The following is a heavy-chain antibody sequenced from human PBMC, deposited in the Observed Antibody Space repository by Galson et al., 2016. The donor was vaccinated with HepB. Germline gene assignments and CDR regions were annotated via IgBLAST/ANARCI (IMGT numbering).Heavy chain of an antibody. CDR3: TKSQPGYTVDEWVDH. V-gene: IGHV3-53*01. J-gene: IGHJ4*02. CDR1: GLTISDTF. CDR2: IYEGGST. D-gene: IGHD5/OR15-5a*01. Sequence: SLRLSCAASGLTISDTFMTWVRQAPGKGLEWVSLIYEGGSTYYADSVKGRFPISRDGSKNTLFLHMNSLRDDDTAVYYCTKSQPGYTVDEWVDHWGQGTLVIVSS.